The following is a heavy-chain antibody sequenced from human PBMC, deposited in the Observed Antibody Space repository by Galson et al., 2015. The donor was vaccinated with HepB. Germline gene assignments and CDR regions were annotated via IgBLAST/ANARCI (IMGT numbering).Heavy chain of an antibody. CDR1: GGSISSGGYY. D-gene: IGHD3-10*01. V-gene: IGHV4-31*03. CDR2: IYYNGST. J-gene: IGHJ4*02. CDR3: ASSFGSGSYFDS. Sequence: LSLTCTVSGGSISSGGYYWSWIRQHPGKGLEWIGYIYYNGSTYYKPSLKSRVTISVKTSKNQFSLKLSSVTAADTAVYFCASSFGSGSYFDSWGQGTLVTVSS.